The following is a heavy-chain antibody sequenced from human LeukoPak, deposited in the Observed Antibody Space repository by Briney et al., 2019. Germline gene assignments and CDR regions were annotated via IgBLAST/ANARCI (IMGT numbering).Heavy chain of an antibody. J-gene: IGHJ6*03. CDR3: ARGSTIRGSYYYYMDV. D-gene: IGHD2-2*01. CDR1: GGSISSYY. Sequence: SETLSLTCTVSGGSISSYYWSWIRQPPGKGLEWIGYIYYSGSTNCNPSLKSRVTISVDTSKNQFSLKLSSVTAADTAVYYCARGSTIRGSYYYYMDVWGKGTTVTVSS. CDR2: IYYSGST. V-gene: IGHV4-59*01.